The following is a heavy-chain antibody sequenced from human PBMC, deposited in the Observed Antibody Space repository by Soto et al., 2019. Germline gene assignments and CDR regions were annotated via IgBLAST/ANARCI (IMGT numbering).Heavy chain of an antibody. J-gene: IGHJ5*02. V-gene: IGHV4-4*02. CDR3: ARATTTVTTTYWFDP. D-gene: IGHD4-17*01. CDR1: GGSLSSSNW. Sequence: SETLSLTCAVSGGSLSSSNWWSCVRQPPGKGLEWIGELYHSGSTNYTPSLKSRVTISVDKSKNQFSLKLSSLTAADTAVYYCARATTTVTTTYWFDPWGQGTLVSVSS. CDR2: LYHSGST.